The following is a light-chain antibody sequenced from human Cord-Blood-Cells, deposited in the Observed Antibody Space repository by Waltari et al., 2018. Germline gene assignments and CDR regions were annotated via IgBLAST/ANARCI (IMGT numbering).Light chain of an antibody. V-gene: IGKV4-1*01. Sequence: DIVMTQSPDSLAVSLGERASINCKSSQSVLYSSNNKNYLAWYQQKSGQPPKLLIYCASTRESGVPDRFSCSGSGTDFTLTISSLQSEDVAVYYCQQYYSTPYTFGQGTKLEIK. CDR3: QQYYSTPYT. CDR1: QSVLYSSNNKNY. J-gene: IGKJ2*01. CDR2: CAS.